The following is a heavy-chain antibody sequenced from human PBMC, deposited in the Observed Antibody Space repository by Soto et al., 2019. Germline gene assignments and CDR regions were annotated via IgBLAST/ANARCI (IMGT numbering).Heavy chain of an antibody. CDR1: GYTYDSYA. CDR3: AKYYSVGVTASLDI. V-gene: IGHV3-23*01. J-gene: IGHJ4*02. CDR2: IDGDGGTS. D-gene: IGHD3-10*02. Sequence: ERSGALSSVTSGYTYDSYAMAGDSQAPGRRLEWVSTIDGDGGTSFYADSVKGRFIISRDNSKNTLYLQMNSLRADYTAVYYCAKYYSVGVTASLDIWGQGTLVTVSA.